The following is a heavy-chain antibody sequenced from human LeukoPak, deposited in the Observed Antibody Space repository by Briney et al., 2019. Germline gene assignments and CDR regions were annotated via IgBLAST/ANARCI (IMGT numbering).Heavy chain of an antibody. Sequence: GRSLRLSCAASGFTFSRYGMHWVRQAPGKGLEWVAVIWHDGSYEYYADSVKGRFTISRDSSKNTLYLQMNSLRAEDTAVYYCAKDGVGATSLAWWGEGTLVTVSS. CDR2: IWHDGSYE. D-gene: IGHD1-26*01. CDR3: AKDGVGATSLAW. V-gene: IGHV3-33*06. CDR1: GFTFSRYG. J-gene: IGHJ4*02.